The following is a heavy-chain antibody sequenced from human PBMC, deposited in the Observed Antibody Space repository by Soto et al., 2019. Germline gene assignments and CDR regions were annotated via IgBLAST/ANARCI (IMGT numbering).Heavy chain of an antibody. J-gene: IGHJ3*02. CDR2: IKSKTDGGTT. V-gene: IGHV3-15*01. CDR3: TSITVAPDAFDI. CDR1: GFTFSNAW. Sequence: GGSLRLSCAASGFTFSNAWMSWVRQAPGKGLEWVGRIKSKTDGGTTDYAAPVKGRFTISREDSKNTLYLQMNSLTTEATAVYYCTSITVAPDAFDIWGQGTMVTVSS. D-gene: IGHD2-15*01.